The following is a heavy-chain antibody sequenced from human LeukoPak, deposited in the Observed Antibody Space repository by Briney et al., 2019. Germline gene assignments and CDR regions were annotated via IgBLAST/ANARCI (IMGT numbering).Heavy chain of an antibody. Sequence: GGSLRLSCAASAFTFSSYAMNWVRQAPGKGLEWVSGISNSGGGTYYADSVKGRFTISRDNSKNTLYLQMNSLRVEDTAVYYCAKWRLVPRDPFDYWGQGTLVTVSS. J-gene: IGHJ4*02. CDR1: AFTFSSYA. V-gene: IGHV3-23*01. D-gene: IGHD6-19*01. CDR2: ISNSGGGT. CDR3: AKWRLVPRDPFDY.